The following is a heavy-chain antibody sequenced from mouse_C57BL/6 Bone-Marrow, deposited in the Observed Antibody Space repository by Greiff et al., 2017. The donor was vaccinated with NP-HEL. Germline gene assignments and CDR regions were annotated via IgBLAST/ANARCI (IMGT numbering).Heavy chain of an antibody. Sequence: VKLVESGPGLVQPSQSLSITCTVSGFSLTSYGVYWVRQSPGKGLEWLGVIWRGGSTDYNAAFMSRLSITKDNSKSQVFFKMNSLQADNTAIYYCAKNEDAMDYWGQGTSVTVSS. V-gene: IGHV2-5*01. CDR3: AKNEDAMDY. J-gene: IGHJ4*01. CDR1: GFSLTSYG. CDR2: IWRGGST.